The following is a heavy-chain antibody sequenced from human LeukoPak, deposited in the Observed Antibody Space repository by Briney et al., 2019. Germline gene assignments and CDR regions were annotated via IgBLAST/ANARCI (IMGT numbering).Heavy chain of an antibody. CDR3: ARADSVPAGDYHYWYMDV. J-gene: IGHJ6*03. CDR2: INPNSGGT. Sequence: ASVKVSCKASGYTFTGYYMHWVRQDPRQGLQWMGWINPNSGGTDYAQKFQGRFTMTRDTSISTVYMELSSLRSDDTAVYYCARADSVPAGDYHYWYMDVWGKGTTVNVSS. D-gene: IGHD2-2*01. V-gene: IGHV1-2*02. CDR1: GYTFTGYY.